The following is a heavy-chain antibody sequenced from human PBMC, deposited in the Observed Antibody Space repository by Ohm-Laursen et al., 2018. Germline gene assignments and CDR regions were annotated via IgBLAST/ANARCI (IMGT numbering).Heavy chain of an antibody. V-gene: IGHV3-23*01. Sequence: SLRLSCAASGFTFGSYDMSWVRQAPGRGLEWVSSISGSGTSTYYADSVKGRFAISRDNSKNTLYLQMNSLRAEDTAVYYCAREIQGYFDYWGQGTLGTVSS. CDR3: AREIQGYFDY. CDR1: GFTFGSYD. J-gene: IGHJ4*02. CDR2: ISGSGTST.